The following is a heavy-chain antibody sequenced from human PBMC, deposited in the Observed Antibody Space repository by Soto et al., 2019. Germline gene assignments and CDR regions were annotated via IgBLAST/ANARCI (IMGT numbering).Heavy chain of an antibody. J-gene: IGHJ6*02. CDR1: GYSFTNYW. CDR2: IDPSDSYT. CDR3: ARQRKLLTGMDV. V-gene: IGHV5-10-1*01. D-gene: IGHD2-15*01. Sequence: PGESLKISGKGSGYSFTNYWISWVRQMPGKGLEWMGRIDPSDSYTNYSPSFQGHVTISADKSISTAYLQWSSLKASDTAMYYCARQRKLLTGMDVWGQGTTVTVSS.